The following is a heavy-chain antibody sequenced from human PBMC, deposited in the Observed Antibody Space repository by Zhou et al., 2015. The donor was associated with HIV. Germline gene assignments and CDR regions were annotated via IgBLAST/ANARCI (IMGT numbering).Heavy chain of an antibody. CDR3: VRVRLPGRHFDWVRSPPAY. CDR1: GFTFSRYA. D-gene: IGHD3-9*01. CDR2: ISGSGAST. J-gene: IGHJ4*02. Sequence: EVQLLESGGRLGTAWGGSLRLSCAASGFTFSRYAMTWVRQAPGKGLEWVSAISGSGASTYYADSVKGRFTISRDNSKNTLYLQMNSLRAEDTAVYYCVRVRLPGRHFDWVRSPPAYWGQGALVTVSS. V-gene: IGHV3-23*01.